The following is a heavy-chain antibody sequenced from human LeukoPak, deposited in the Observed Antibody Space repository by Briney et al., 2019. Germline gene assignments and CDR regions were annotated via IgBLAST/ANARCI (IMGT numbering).Heavy chain of an antibody. CDR3: ARGREDSSGWYGGHYFDY. CDR2: IYHSGST. J-gene: IGHJ4*02. D-gene: IGHD6-19*01. Sequence: NPSGTLSLTCAVSGGSISRSNWWSWVRQPPGKGLEWIGEIYHSGSTNYNPSLKSRVTISVDKSKNQFSLKLSSVTAADTAVYYCARGREDSSGWYGGHYFDYWGQGTLVTVSS. V-gene: IGHV4-4*02. CDR1: GGSISRSNW.